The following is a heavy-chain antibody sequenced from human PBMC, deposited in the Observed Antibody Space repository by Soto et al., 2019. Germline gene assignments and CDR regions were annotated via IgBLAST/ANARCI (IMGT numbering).Heavy chain of an antibody. CDR1: GFTFSSYS. V-gene: IGHV3-21*01. CDR2: ISSSSSYI. D-gene: IGHD3-22*01. J-gene: IGHJ5*02. Sequence: EVQLVESGGGLVKPGGSLRLSCAASGFTFSSYSMNWVRQAPGKGLEWVSSISSSSSYIYYADSVKGRFTISRDNAKNSLYLQMNNLRAEDTAVYYCARAKYYDDYHTGGWFDPWGQGTLVTVST. CDR3: ARAKYYDDYHTGGWFDP.